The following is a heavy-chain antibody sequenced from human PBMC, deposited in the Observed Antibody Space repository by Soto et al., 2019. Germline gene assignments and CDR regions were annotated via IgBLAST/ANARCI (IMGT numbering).Heavy chain of an antibody. CDR1: GGTFNSYV. CDR2: IIPMSGKA. V-gene: IGHV1-69*01. Sequence: QVKLVQSGAEVKKPGSSVKVSCKASGGTFNSYVISWVRQAPGHGLQCMGGIIPMSGKANYARNFQGRVTITADESRSTVYMELSRLRSEDTAVYYCAIGWNDFPHWGQGTLVTVSS. CDR3: AIGWNDFPH. J-gene: IGHJ4*02. D-gene: IGHD1-1*01.